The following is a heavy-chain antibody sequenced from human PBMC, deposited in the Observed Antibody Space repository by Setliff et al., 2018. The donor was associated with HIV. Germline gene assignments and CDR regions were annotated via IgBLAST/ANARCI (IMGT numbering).Heavy chain of an antibody. J-gene: IGHJ4*02. D-gene: IGHD3-3*01. CDR2: IYWNDDK. V-gene: IGHV2-5*01. Sequence: SGPTLVNPTQTLTLTCTFSGFSLTTTGVGVGWIRQPPGKALEWLAVIYWNDDKSYSPSLKNRVTIAKDASKNQVVLTMTHMDPVDTATYYCAHMRSNYDFWSGYPYWGQGMLVTVSS. CDR1: GFSLTTTGVG. CDR3: AHMRSNYDFWSGYPY.